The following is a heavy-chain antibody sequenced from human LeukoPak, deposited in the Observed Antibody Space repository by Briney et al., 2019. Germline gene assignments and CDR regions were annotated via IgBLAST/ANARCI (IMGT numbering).Heavy chain of an antibody. D-gene: IGHD3-10*01. CDR3: ARDRTFYHGSGSYYNGYFQH. CDR2: IIPIFGTA. V-gene: IGHV1-69*05. J-gene: IGHJ1*01. CDR1: GGTFSSYA. Sequence: GASVKVSCKASGGTFSSYAISWVRQAPGQGLEWMGRIIPIFGTANYAQKFQGRVTITTDESTSTAYMELSSLRSEDTAVYYCARDRTFYHGSGSYYNGYFQHWGQGTLVTVS.